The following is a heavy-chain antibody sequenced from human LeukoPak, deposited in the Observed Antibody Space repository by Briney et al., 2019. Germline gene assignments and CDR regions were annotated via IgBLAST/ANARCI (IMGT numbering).Heavy chain of an antibody. V-gene: IGHV4-39*01. CDR1: GGSISSSSYY. J-gene: IGHJ3*02. Sequence: SETLSLTCTVSGGSISSSSYYWDWIRQPPGKGLEWIGSIYYSGSTYYNPSLKSRVTISVDTSKNQFSLKLSSVTAADTAVYYCAGSYTTENAFDIWGQGTMVTVSS. CDR2: IYYSGST. D-gene: IGHD3-16*01. CDR3: AGSYTTENAFDI.